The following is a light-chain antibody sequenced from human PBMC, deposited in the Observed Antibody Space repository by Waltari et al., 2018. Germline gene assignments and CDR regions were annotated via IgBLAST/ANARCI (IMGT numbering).Light chain of an antibody. CDR1: QGINSA. J-gene: IGKJ5*01. Sequence: AIQLTQSPSSLSASVGDRVTITCRASQGINSALAWYQQKPGKAPKLLIYDASRLESGVPSRFSGSGYGTDFTLTISSLQPEDFATYYCQQFKSFLITFGQGTRLEIK. CDR2: DAS. V-gene: IGKV1-13*02. CDR3: QQFKSFLIT.